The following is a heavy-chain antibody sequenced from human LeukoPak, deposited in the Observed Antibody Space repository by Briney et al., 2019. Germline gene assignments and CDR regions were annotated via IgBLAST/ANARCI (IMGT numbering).Heavy chain of an antibody. Sequence: ASVKVSCKASGYTFSSYDINWVRQATGQGLEWMGWMNPNSGDTGHAQKFQGRVTMTRDTSISTAYMELSRLRSDDTAVYYCARVNPADYWGQGTLVTVSS. V-gene: IGHV1-8*01. CDR1: GYTFSSYD. D-gene: IGHD1-14*01. J-gene: IGHJ4*02. CDR3: ARVNPADY. CDR2: MNPNSGDT.